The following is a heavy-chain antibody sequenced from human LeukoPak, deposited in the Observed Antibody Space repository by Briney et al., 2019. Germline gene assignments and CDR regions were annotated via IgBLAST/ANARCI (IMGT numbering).Heavy chain of an antibody. Sequence: SETLSLTCTVSGVSLSSDYWSWIRQPPGKGLEWIGSIYYSGSTNYNPSLKSRVTISVDTSKKQFSLKLSSVTAADTAVYYCAREYYYDSSGYYPPHAFDIWGQGTMVTVSS. CDR3: AREYYYDSSGYYPPHAFDI. J-gene: IGHJ3*02. D-gene: IGHD3-22*01. CDR1: GVSLSSDY. V-gene: IGHV4-59*01. CDR2: IYYSGST.